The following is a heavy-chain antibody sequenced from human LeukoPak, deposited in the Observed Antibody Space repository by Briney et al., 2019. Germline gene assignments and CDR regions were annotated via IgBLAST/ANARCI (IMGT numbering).Heavy chain of an antibody. V-gene: IGHV1-69*13. CDR3: ARVLDPEVQADAFDI. J-gene: IGHJ3*02. CDR1: GGTFSSYA. Sequence: ASVKVSCKASGGTFSSYAISWVRQAPGQGLEWMGGIIPIFGTANYAQKFQGRVTITADESTSTAYMELSSLRSEDTAVYYCARVLDPEVQADAFDIWGQGTMVTVSS. D-gene: IGHD2-15*01. CDR2: IIPIFGTA.